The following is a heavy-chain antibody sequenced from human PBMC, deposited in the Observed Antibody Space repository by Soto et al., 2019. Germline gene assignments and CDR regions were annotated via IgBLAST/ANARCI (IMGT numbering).Heavy chain of an antibody. CDR3: ARQAAKVSIFGGYYYHGMDV. J-gene: IGHJ6*02. D-gene: IGHD3-10*01. CDR2: IFYGGST. Sequence: QLQLQESGPGLIKPSETLSLNCSVSGASINSSRNYWGWIRQPPGKGLEWIGSIFYGGSTYYNPSLESRVTISVDTSKNQFSLKLGSLTAADTAVYYCARQAAKVSIFGGYYYHGMDVWGQGTTVTVSS. CDR1: GASINSSRNY. V-gene: IGHV4-39*01.